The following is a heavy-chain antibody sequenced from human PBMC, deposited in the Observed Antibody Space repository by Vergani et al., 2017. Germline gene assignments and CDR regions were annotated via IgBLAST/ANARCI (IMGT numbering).Heavy chain of an antibody. V-gene: IGHV3-13*01. J-gene: IGHJ6*04. Sequence: EVQLVESGGGLVQPGGSLRLSCAASGFTFSTYDMHWVRQATGKGLEWVSAIGTAGDTYYPGSVKGRFTISRDNSKNTLYLQMNSLRAEDTAVYYCARGGVTYSYYGMDVWGKGTTVTVSS. CDR3: ARGGVTYSYYGMDV. CDR2: IGTAGDT. D-gene: IGHD3-3*01. CDR1: GFTFSTYD.